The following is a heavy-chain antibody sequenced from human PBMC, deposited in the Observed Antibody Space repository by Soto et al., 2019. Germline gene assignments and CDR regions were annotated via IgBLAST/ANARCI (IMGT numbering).Heavy chain of an antibody. CDR2: INPSGGST. CDR1: GYTFTSYY. D-gene: IGHD2-2*01. Sequence: ASVKVSCKASGYTFTSYYMHWVRQAPGQGLEWMGIINPSGGSTSYAQKFQGRVTMTRDTSTSTVYMELSSLRSEDTAVYYCAREGNIVVVPAAQRSYYGMDVWGQGTTVTVSS. J-gene: IGHJ6*02. V-gene: IGHV1-46*01. CDR3: AREGNIVVVPAAQRSYYGMDV.